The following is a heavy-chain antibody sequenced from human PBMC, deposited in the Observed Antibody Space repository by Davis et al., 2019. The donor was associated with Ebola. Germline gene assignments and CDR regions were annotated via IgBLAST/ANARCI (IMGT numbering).Heavy chain of an antibody. J-gene: IGHJ6*02. V-gene: IGHV4-59*08. D-gene: IGHD6-13*01. CDR2: MFYNGGV. CDR1: GGSVGSDY. Sequence: MPSETLSLTCSVSGGSVGSDYWSWIRQPPGKGLEWIAYMFYNGGVNYNPSLKSRVTISVDTSKNQVSLKLSSVTAADTAVYYCARYPGMAAAGTGYYYGMDVWGQGTTVTVSS. CDR3: ARYPGMAAAGTGYYYGMDV.